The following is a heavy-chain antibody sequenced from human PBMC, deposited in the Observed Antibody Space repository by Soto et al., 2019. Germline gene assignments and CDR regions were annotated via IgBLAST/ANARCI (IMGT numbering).Heavy chain of an antibody. CDR1: GFTFSNYW. Sequence: HPGGSLRLSCAVSGFTFSNYWMSWVRQAPGKGLEWVANIKQNGNENYYVDPVKGRFTISRDNDKNSLYLQMNSLRAEDTAVYYCARGYYYGRNGYYCDYWGQGTLVTVSS. CDR2: IKQNGNEN. V-gene: IGHV3-7*04. D-gene: IGHD3-22*01. J-gene: IGHJ4*02. CDR3: ARGYYYGRNGYYCDY.